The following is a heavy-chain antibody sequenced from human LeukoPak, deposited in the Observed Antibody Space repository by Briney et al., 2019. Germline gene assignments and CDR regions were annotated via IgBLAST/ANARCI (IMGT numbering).Heavy chain of an antibody. V-gene: IGHV3-7*03. CDR2: IKQDGSEK. J-gene: IGHJ4*02. CDR3: VRARWGAFDY. D-gene: IGHD1-26*01. Sequence: GGSLRLSCAASGFTFSSHWMTWVRQAPGKGLEWVANIKQDGSEKYYVDSVKGRFAISRDNAKNSLYLQVNSLRAEDTAVYYCVRARWGAFDYWGQGSLAIVSS. CDR1: GFTFSSHW.